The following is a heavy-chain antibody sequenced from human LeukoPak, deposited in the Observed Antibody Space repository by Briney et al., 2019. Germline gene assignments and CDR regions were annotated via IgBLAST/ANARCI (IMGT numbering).Heavy chain of an antibody. CDR3: AKAHGGSYHSVID. D-gene: IGHD1-26*01. CDR1: GFTFSAND. V-gene: IGHV3-23*01. CDR2: IGSDGKT. J-gene: IGHJ4*02. Sequence: PGGSLSLTCEASGFTFSANDMIWDRQAPGKGLEWVSSIGSDGKTHYSKSVKGRFSIYRDNSKNTLYLQMNSLRAEDTAVYYCAKAHGGSYHSVIDWGQEPLVTVSS.